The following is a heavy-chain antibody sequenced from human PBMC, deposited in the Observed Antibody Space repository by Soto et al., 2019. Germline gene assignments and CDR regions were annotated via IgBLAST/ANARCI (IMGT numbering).Heavy chain of an antibody. Sequence: QVQLVQSGAEVKKPGSSVKVSCKASGGTFSSYAISWVRQAPGQGLEWMGGIIPIFGTANYAQKFQGRVTITADESTSTAYMELSSLRSEDTAVYYCYYCSGGSCHNSYYGMDVWGQGTTVTVSS. CDR2: IIPIFGTA. J-gene: IGHJ6*02. CDR1: GGTFSSYA. V-gene: IGHV1-69*12. CDR3: YYCSGGSCHNSYYGMDV. D-gene: IGHD2-15*01.